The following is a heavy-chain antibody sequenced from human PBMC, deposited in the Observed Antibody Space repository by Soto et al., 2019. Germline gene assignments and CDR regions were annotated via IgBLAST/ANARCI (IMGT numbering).Heavy chain of an antibody. CDR1: GFTFSSYG. Sequence: GGSLRLSCAASGFTFSSYGMHWVRQAPGKGLEWVAVIWYDGSNKYYADSVKGRFTISRDNSKNTLYLQMNSLRAEDTAVYYCARERDIVVVPAATFQHWGQGTLVTVSS. CDR3: ARERDIVVVPAATFQH. CDR2: IWYDGSNK. D-gene: IGHD2-2*01. V-gene: IGHV3-33*01. J-gene: IGHJ1*01.